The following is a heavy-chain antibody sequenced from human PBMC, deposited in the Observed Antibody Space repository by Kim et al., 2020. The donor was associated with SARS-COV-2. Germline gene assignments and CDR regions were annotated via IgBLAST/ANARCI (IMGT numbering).Heavy chain of an antibody. D-gene: IGHD1-26*01. Sequence: ASVKVSCKASGYTFTSYYMHWVRQAPGQGLEWMGIINPSGGSTSYAQKFQGRVTMTRDTSTSTVYMELSSLRSEDTAVYYCAGVGVGATRPVESDYGMDVWGQGTTVTVSS. CDR2: INPSGGST. CDR1: GYTFTSYY. J-gene: IGHJ6*01. V-gene: IGHV1-46*01. CDR3: AGVGVGATRPVESDYGMDV.